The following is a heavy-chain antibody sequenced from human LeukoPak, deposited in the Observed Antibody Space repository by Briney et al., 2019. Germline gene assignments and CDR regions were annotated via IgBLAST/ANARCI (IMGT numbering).Heavy chain of an antibody. V-gene: IGHV3-7*04. CDR1: GFTFSSYW. Sequence: GSLRLSCAASGFTFSSYWMSWVRQAPGKGLEWVANIKQDGSEKYYVDSVKGRFTISRDNAKNSLYLQMNSLRAEDTAVYYCARVGRLLWFGVDYWGQGTLVTVSS. CDR3: ARVGRLLWFGVDY. J-gene: IGHJ4*02. CDR2: IKQDGSEK. D-gene: IGHD3-10*01.